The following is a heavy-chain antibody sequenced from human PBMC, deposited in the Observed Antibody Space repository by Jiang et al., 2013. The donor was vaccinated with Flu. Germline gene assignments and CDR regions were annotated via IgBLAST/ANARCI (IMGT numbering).Heavy chain of an antibody. CDR2: INPSGGST. CDR3: VRENGVCQRFDCYYYGFDV. CDR1: GYTFTKYF. J-gene: IGHJ6*02. V-gene: IGHV1-46*01. Sequence: SGAEVKKPGASVKISCKASGYTFTKYFMHWVRQAPGQGLEWMGIINPSGGSTDYKQEFQGRLTMTRDTSTNTVFMELSSLRFDDTAVYYCVRENGVCQRFDCYYYGFDVWGRGTTVTVSS. D-gene: IGHD3-10*01.